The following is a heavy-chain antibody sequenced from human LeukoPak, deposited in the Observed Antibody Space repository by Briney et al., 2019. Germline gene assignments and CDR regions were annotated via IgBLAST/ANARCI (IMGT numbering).Heavy chain of an antibody. J-gene: IGHJ5*02. CDR1: GGSFSGYY. V-gene: IGHV4-34*01. CDR3: ARGVLVSELTPSGNWFDP. Sequence: SETLSLTCAVYGGSFSGYYWSWIRQPPGMGLEWIGEINHSGSTNYNPSLKSRVTISVDTSKNQFSLKLSSVTAADTAVYYCARGVLVSELTPSGNWFDPWGQGTLVTVSS. CDR2: INHSGST. D-gene: IGHD5/OR15-5a*01.